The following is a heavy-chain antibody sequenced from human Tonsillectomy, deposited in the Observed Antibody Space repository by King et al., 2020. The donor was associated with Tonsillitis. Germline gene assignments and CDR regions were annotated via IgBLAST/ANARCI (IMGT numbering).Heavy chain of an antibody. Sequence: VQLQQWGAGLLKPSETLSLTCAVYGGSFSDFFWSWIRQPPGKGLEWIGEISHSGSTNYNPSLKSRVTISEDTAKNQFSLRLSSVTAADTAVYYCARGQWGASTSWDGVYFDFWGQGTLVTVSS. CDR3: ARGQWGASTSWDGVYFDF. CDR1: GGSFSDFF. CDR2: ISHSGST. J-gene: IGHJ4*02. D-gene: IGHD6-13*01. V-gene: IGHV4-34*01.